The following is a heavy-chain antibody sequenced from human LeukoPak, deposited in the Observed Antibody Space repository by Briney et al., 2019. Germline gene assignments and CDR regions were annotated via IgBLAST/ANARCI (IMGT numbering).Heavy chain of an antibody. CDR2: IIPILGIA. CDR3: ARARGFYYMDV. Sequence: GASVKVSCKASGGTFSSYAISWVRQAPGQGLEWMGRIIPILGIANYAQKFQGRVTITADKSTSTAYMELSSLRSEDTAVYYCARARGFYYMDVWGKGTTVTVSS. CDR1: GGTFSSYA. V-gene: IGHV1-69*04. J-gene: IGHJ6*03. D-gene: IGHD6-25*01.